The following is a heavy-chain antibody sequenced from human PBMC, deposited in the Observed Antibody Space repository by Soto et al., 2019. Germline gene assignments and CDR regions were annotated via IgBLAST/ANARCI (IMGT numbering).Heavy chain of an antibody. V-gene: IGHV4-39*01. CDR1: GGSISSSSYY. J-gene: IGHJ4*02. Sequence: SETLSLTCTVSGGSISSSSYYWGWIRQPPGKGLEWIGSIYYSGSTYYNPSLKSRVTISVDTSKNQFSLKLSSVTAADTAVYYCARQPRKITGTNRLIDYWGQGTLVTVSS. CDR3: ARQPRKITGTNRLIDY. CDR2: IYYSGST. D-gene: IGHD1-20*01.